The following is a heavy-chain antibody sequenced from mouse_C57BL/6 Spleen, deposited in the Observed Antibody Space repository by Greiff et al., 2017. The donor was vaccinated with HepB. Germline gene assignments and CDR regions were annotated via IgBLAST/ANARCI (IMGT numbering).Heavy chain of an antibody. D-gene: IGHD1-1*01. Sequence: EVQLQQSGPELVKPGASVKIPCKASGYTFTDYNMDWVKQSHGKSLEWIGDINPNNGGTIYNQKFKGKATLTVDKSSSTAYMELRSLTSEDTAVYYCARSLYGSNAMDYWGQGTSVTVSS. CDR2: INPNNGGT. CDR3: ARSLYGSNAMDY. J-gene: IGHJ4*01. V-gene: IGHV1-18*01. CDR1: GYTFTDYN.